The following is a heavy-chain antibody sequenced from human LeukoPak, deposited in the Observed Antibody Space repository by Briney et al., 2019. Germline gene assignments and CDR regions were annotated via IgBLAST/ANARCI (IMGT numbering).Heavy chain of an antibody. CDR1: GFTFSSYS. Sequence: PGGSLRLSCAASGFTFSSYSMNWVRQAPGKGLEWVSSISSSSSYIYYADSVKGRFTISRDNAKSSLYLQMNSLRAEDTAVYYCARDLVSNWNPASGDNWFDPWGQGTLVTVSS. D-gene: IGHD1-1*01. CDR3: ARDLVSNWNPASGDNWFDP. V-gene: IGHV3-21*01. J-gene: IGHJ5*02. CDR2: ISSSSSYI.